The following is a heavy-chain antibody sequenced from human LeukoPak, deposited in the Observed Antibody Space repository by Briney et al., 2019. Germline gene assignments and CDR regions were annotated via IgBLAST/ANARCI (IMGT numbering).Heavy chain of an antibody. CDR2: IYSGGST. J-gene: IGHJ4*02. CDR3: AKDRITMVRGVLDY. Sequence: AGGSLRLSCAASGFTVSSNYMSWVRQAPGKGLEWVSVIYSGGSTYYADSVKGRFTISRDNSKNTLYLQMNSLRAEDTAVYYCAKDRITMVRGVLDYWGQGTLVTVSS. CDR1: GFTVSSNY. D-gene: IGHD3-10*01. V-gene: IGHV3-66*01.